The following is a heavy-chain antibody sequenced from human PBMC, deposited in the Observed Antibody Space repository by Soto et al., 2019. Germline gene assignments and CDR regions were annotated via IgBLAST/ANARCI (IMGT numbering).Heavy chain of an antibody. CDR3: ARRGSGVTRGLHY. CDR2: INTDGGST. Sequence: EVQLVESGGGLVHPGGSLRLSCAASGFTFSSYWMHWVRQAPGKGLVWISRINTDGGSTSYVDSVQGRFTISRDNGKNTLFLQMNSLRGEDTAVYYCARRGSGVTRGLHYWGQGTLVTVSS. V-gene: IGHV3-74*01. J-gene: IGHJ4*02. D-gene: IGHD2-15*01. CDR1: GFTFSSYW.